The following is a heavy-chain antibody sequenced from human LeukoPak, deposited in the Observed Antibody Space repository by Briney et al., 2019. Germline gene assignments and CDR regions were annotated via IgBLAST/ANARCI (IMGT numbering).Heavy chain of an antibody. Sequence: GGSLRLSCAASGFTFSSYWMSWVRQAPGKGLEWVANIKQDGSEKYYVDSVKGRFTISRDNAKNSLYLQMNSLRAEDTAVYYCSRDRIDYYGSGGYLTWGQGTLVTVSS. D-gene: IGHD3-10*01. CDR3: SRDRIDYYGSGGYLT. J-gene: IGHJ5*02. CDR2: IKQDGSEK. CDR1: GFTFSSYW. V-gene: IGHV3-7*03.